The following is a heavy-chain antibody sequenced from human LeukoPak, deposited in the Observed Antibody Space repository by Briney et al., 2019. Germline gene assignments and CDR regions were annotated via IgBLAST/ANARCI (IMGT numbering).Heavy chain of an antibody. Sequence: ASVKVPCKTSGYTFTSYGISWVRQAAGQGLEWMGWISAYSGNTNYAQKFQDRVTMTTDTSTSTAYMELRSLTSDDTAVYYCARGSRTTVLDYWGQGTLVTVSS. CDR1: GYTFTSYG. D-gene: IGHD4-17*01. J-gene: IGHJ4*02. CDR2: ISAYSGNT. CDR3: ARGSRTTVLDY. V-gene: IGHV1-18*01.